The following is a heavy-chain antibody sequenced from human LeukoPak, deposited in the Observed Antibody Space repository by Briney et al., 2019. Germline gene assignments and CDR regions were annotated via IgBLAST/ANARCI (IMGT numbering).Heavy chain of an antibody. CDR1: GFSFRDYP. CDR2: ISAGADVI. J-gene: IGHJ3*02. V-gene: IGHV3-23*01. Sequence: QTGGSLRLFCEAAGFSFRDYPMGWVRRASGKRLEWVSGISAGADVIFYADPVKGRFTISRDNSKNTLYLQMNSLRAEDSAEYYCAKSLLTTATGTGRAFDIWGQGTMVTVSA. D-gene: IGHD1-1*01. CDR3: AKSLLTTATGTGRAFDI.